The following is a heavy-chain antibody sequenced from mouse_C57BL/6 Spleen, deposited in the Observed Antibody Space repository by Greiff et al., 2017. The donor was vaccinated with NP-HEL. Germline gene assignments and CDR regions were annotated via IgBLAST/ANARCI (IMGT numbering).Heavy chain of an antibody. CDR1: GYTFTDYY. CDR3: ARSDGYDYAMDY. Sequence: EVKVVESGGGLVQPGGSLSLSCAASGYTFTDYYMSWVRQPPGQALEWLGFISNTANGYTTEYSASVKGRFTISRDSSQTFLYLSMNALRAEDSATYYCARSDGYDYAMDYWGQGTSVTVSS. D-gene: IGHD2-2*01. J-gene: IGHJ4*01. CDR2: ISNTANGYTT. V-gene: IGHV7-3*01.